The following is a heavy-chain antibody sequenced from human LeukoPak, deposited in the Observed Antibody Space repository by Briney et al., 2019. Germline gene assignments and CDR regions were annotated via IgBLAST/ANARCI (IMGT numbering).Heavy chain of an antibody. Sequence: QASETLSLTCGVSGGSVSTIGYSWSWIRQPPGKGLEWIGYIYQSGSTSYNPSLKSRVTMSVDTSKNQFSLKLSSVTAADTAVYYCAREVLEYSSSWFDYWGQGTLVTVSS. CDR1: GGSVSTIGYS. V-gene: IGHV4-30-2*01. D-gene: IGHD6-13*01. CDR3: AREVLEYSSSWFDY. J-gene: IGHJ4*02. CDR2: IYQSGST.